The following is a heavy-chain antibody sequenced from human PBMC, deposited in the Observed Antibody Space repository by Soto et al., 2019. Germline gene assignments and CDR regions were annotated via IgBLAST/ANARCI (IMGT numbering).Heavy chain of an antibody. J-gene: IGHJ4*02. CDR1: GFTFSNPW. CDR3: TTESWRGPDE. D-gene: IGHD5-12*01. Sequence: GGSLRLSCVGSGFTFSNPWMSWVRQAPGRGLEWVGRIKSKSDGGTTDYAAPVKGRFSISRDDSKTTLYLQMNSLKTEDTAVYFCTTESWRGPDEWRQGTLVPVSS. V-gene: IGHV3-15*01. CDR2: IKSKSDGGTT.